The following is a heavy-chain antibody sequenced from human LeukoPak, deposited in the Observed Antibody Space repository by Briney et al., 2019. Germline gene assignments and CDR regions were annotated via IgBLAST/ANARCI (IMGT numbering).Heavy chain of an antibody. J-gene: IGHJ5*02. Sequence: GGSLRLSCAASGFSFSNYGMNWVRQAPGKGLEWVSGITGSGGSTYYAGSVKGRFTISRDNSKNTLYLQVNSLRAEDTAVYYCAKDDGLILFSSWGQGTLVTVSS. D-gene: IGHD3/OR15-3a*01. CDR1: GFSFSNYG. CDR2: ITGSGGST. CDR3: AKDDGLILFSS. V-gene: IGHV3-23*01.